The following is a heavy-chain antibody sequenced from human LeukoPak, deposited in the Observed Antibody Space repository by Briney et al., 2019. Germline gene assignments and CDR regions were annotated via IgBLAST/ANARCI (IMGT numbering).Heavy chain of an antibody. CDR3: ARSVCSSTICPFDY. CDR1: GGSFSGYY. CDR2: INHSGST. D-gene: IGHD2-2*01. J-gene: IGHJ4*02. Sequence: SETLSLTCAVYGGSFSGYYWSWIRQPPGKGLEWIGEINHSGSTNYNPSLKSRVTISVDTSKNQFSLKLSSVTAADTAVYYCARSVCSSTICPFDYWGQGTVVTVSS. V-gene: IGHV4-34*01.